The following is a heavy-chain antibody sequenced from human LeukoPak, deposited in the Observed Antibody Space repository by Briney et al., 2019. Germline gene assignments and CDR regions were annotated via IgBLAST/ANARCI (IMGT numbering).Heavy chain of an antibody. V-gene: IGHV4-38-2*02. D-gene: IGHD6-6*01. CDR1: GYSISSGYY. J-gene: IGHJ4*02. CDR2: IYHSGST. Sequence: PSETLSLTCTVSGYSISSGYYWGWIRQPPGKGLEWIGSIYHSGSTYYNPSLKSRVTISVDTSKNQFFLKLSSVTAADTAVYYCARGLEYSSSGSDYRGQGTLVTVSS. CDR3: ARGLEYSSSGSDY.